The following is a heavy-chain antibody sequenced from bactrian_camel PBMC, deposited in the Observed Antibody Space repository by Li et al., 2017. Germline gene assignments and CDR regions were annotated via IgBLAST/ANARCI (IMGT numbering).Heavy chain of an antibody. CDR1: GSTVTSSPSFC. CDR3: AARSVGWCPLFEHWLGKRAYTPGGYFAN. CDR2: MYTGMTT. J-gene: IGHJ6*01. V-gene: IGHV3-2*01. Sequence: HVQLVESGGGLVQPGGSLRLACAASGSTVTSSPSFCMSWFRQAPGEERERITTMYTGMTTYYHASVKGRSTVSQDSAKNILYLQMNSLKPEDTAMYYCAARSVGWCPLFEHWLGKRAYTPGGYFANWGQGTQVTVS. D-gene: IGHD1*01.